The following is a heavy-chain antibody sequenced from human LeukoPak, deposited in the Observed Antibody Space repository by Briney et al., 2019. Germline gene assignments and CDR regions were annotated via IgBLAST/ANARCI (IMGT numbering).Heavy chain of an antibody. CDR2: VSSNSGTI. Sequence: PGGSLRLSCAASGFNFNDYAMHWVRHAPGKGLEWVSVVSSNSGTIDYVDSVKGRFTISGDNAKNSLYLQMNSLRVEDTALYYCARIGHGLDVWGQGTMVTVSS. CDR1: GFNFNDYA. V-gene: IGHV3-9*01. D-gene: IGHD2/OR15-2a*01. CDR3: ARIGHGLDV. J-gene: IGHJ3*01.